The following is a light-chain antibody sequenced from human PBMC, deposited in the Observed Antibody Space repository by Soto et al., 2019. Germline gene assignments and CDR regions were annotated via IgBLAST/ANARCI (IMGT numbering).Light chain of an antibody. Sequence: IVLTQSPGTLSLSPGERATLSCRASQSIDSNYLVWYQQKPGQTPRLLIYGASSRATGIPDRFSGSGSGTDFTLTISRLEPEDFAVYYCQHYGTSPGTFGQGTKVDIK. J-gene: IGKJ1*01. CDR2: GAS. CDR3: QHYGTSPGT. CDR1: QSIDSNY. V-gene: IGKV3-20*01.